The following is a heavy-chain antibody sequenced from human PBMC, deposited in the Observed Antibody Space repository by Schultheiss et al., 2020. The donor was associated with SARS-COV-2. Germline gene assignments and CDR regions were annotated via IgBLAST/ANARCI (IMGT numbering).Heavy chain of an antibody. V-gene: IGHV3-33*01. J-gene: IGHJ4*02. CDR2: IWYDGSNK. CDR3: AREGIAVGGGYFDY. CDR1: GFTFSSYG. D-gene: IGHD6-19*01. Sequence: GGSLRLSCAASGFTFSSYGMHWVRQAPGKGLEWVAVIWYDGSNKYYADSVKGRFTISRDNAKNSLYLQMNSLRAEDTAVYYCAREGIAVGGGYFDYWGQGTLVTVSS.